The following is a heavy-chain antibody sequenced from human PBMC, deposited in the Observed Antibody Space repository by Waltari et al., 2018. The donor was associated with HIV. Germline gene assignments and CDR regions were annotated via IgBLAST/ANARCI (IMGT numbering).Heavy chain of an antibody. CDR1: GFTLSAYD. Sequence: QVQLVESGGGVVQPGGSLRLSCGASGFTLSAYDMPWASQAPGKGLEWVTYMRSDGSSKNYADSVKGRFTISRYNSKNTVYLQMNSLRPEDTAVYFCAKNGATLTTSSYYYYYGMDVWGQGTTVTVSS. D-gene: IGHD4-4*01. CDR3: AKNGATLTTSSYYYYYGMDV. J-gene: IGHJ6*02. CDR2: MRSDGSSK. V-gene: IGHV3-30*02.